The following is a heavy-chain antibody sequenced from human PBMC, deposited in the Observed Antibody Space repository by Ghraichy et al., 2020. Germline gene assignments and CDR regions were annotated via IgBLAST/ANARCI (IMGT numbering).Heavy chain of an antibody. CDR3: TRVRDY. J-gene: IGHJ4*02. V-gene: IGHV3-72*01. CDR1: GFTLSDYH. CDR2: TRNKANSYTT. Sequence: GGSLRLSCAASGFTLSDYHMDWVRQAPGKGLEWVARTRNKANSYTTEYAEPVKGRFTISRDESENSLHLQMNSLKTEDTAMYYCTRVRDYWGQGTLVTVSS.